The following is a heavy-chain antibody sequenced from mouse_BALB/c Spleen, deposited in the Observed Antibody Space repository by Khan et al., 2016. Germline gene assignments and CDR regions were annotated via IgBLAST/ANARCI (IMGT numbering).Heavy chain of an antibody. V-gene: IGHV1-54*01. CDR1: GYAFTNYL. J-gene: IGHJ1*01. D-gene: IGHD2-3*01. CDR3: ARAFYDGYYYWYFDV. CDR2: INPGSGGT. Sequence: QVQLQQSGAELVRPGTSVKVSCKASGYAFTNYLIEWVKQRPGQGLEWIGVINPGSGGTNYNEKFKGKATLTADNSSSTAYMQLSSLTSDDSAVXFCARAFYDGYYYWYFDVWCAGTTITVAS.